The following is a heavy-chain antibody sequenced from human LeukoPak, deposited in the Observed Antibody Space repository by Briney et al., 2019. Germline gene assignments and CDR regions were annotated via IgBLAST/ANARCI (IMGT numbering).Heavy chain of an antibody. CDR2: ISYDGSNK. J-gene: IGHJ4*02. CDR1: GFTFSSYA. CDR3: ARGRPDYDSSGYYSAPFDY. V-gene: IGHV3-30-3*01. Sequence: GGSLRLSCAASGFTFSSYAMHWVRQAPGKGLEWVAVISYDGSNKYYANSVRGRFTISRDNSRNTLYLQMNSLRAEDTAVYYCARGRPDYDSSGYYSAPFDYWGQGTLVAVSS. D-gene: IGHD3-22*01.